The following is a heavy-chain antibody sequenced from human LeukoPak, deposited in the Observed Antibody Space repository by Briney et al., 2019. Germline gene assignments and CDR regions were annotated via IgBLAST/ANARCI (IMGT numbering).Heavy chain of an antibody. D-gene: IGHD2-2*01. Sequence: PGGSLRLSCAVSGFTFSSYAMSWVRQAPGKGLEWVSAISGSGGSTYYADSVKGRFTISRDNSKNTLYLQMNSLRAEDTAVYYCASRDIVVVPAARYGMDVWGQGTTVTVSS. V-gene: IGHV3-23*01. CDR3: ASRDIVVVPAARYGMDV. CDR1: GFTFSSYA. J-gene: IGHJ6*02. CDR2: ISGSGGST.